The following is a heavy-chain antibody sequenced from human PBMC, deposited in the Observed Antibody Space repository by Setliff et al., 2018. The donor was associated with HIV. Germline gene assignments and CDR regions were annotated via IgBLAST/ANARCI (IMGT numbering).Heavy chain of an antibody. CDR1: GYTFTTYG. CDR2: IHPNTGNP. V-gene: IGHV7-4-1*02. D-gene: IGHD3-16*01. J-gene: IGHJ4*02. Sequence: ASVMVSCKASGYTFTTYGLHWVRQAPGQGLEWMGWIHPNTGNPTYAQGFTGRFVFSLDTSVSTAYLQINNLKTEDTAVYYCARAGIGGLDFWGQGTLVTVSS. CDR3: ARAGIGGLDF.